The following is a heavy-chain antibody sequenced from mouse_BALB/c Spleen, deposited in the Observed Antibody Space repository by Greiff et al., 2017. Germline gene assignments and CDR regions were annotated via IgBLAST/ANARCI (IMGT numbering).Heavy chain of an antibody. CDR2: ISSGGSYT. J-gene: IGHJ3*01. Sequence: EVHLVESGGGLVKPGGSLKLSCPASGFTFSSYAMSWVRQSPEKRLEWVAEISSGGSYTYYPDTVTGRFTISRDNAKNTLYLEMSSLRSEDTAMYYCARYDYDGAWFAYWGQGTLVTVSA. V-gene: IGHV5-9-4*01. D-gene: IGHD2-4*01. CDR1: GFTFSSYA. CDR3: ARYDYDGAWFAY.